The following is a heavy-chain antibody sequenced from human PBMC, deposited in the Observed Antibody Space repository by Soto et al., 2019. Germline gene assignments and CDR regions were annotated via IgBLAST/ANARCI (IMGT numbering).Heavy chain of an antibody. Sequence: ASVKVSCKASGFSFTGYYIHWLRQAPGQGLEWMGWINAHSGGTEYSQKFQGRVTLTRDTSIATAYLTLTSLTSDDTALYYCAKDLTRQLAYWLDPWGQGTQVTVSS. CDR3: AKDLTRQLAYWLDP. CDR2: INAHSGGT. D-gene: IGHD6-6*01. J-gene: IGHJ5*02. CDR1: GFSFTGYY. V-gene: IGHV1-2*02.